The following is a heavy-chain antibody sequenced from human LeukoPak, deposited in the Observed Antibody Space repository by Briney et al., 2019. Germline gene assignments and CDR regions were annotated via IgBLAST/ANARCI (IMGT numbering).Heavy chain of an antibody. CDR2: ISGSGGST. Sequence: PGGSLRLSCAASGFTFSSYAMSWVRQAPGKGLEWVSAISGSGGSTYYADSVKGRFTISRDNSKNTLYLQMNSLRAEDTAVYYCAKDSYYDDYDYLWESDAFDVWGQGTLVTVSS. CDR1: GFTFSSYA. J-gene: IGHJ3*01. CDR3: AKDSYYDDYDYLWESDAFDV. D-gene: IGHD3-16*01. V-gene: IGHV3-23*01.